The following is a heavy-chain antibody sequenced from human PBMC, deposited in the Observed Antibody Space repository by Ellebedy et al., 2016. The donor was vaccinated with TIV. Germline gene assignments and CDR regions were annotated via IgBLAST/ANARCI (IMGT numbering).Heavy chain of an antibody. Sequence: SETLSLXCTVSGGSISDYYWMWVRQPPGKGLEWIGYVSYSGYTSYNPSLKSRITISVDSSKNEFSLRLTSMTAADTAFYFCARKYSGFDYWGRGTLVTVSS. V-gene: IGHV4-59*08. CDR1: GGSISDYY. CDR3: ARKYSGFDY. CDR2: VSYSGYT. J-gene: IGHJ4*02. D-gene: IGHD1-26*01.